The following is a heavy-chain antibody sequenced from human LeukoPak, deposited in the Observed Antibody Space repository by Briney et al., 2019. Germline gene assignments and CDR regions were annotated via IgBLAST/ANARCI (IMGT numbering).Heavy chain of an antibody. V-gene: IGHV3-43D*04. CDR2: ISWDGGST. J-gene: IGHJ6*04. D-gene: IGHD5-12*01. CDR1: GFTFYDYA. Sequence: TGGSLRLSCAASGFTFYDYAMHWVRQAPGKGLEWVSLISWDGGSTYYTDTVKGRITISRDNSRHTLYLQMNSLGAEGTALYYCAKDKEYSGFGPILSGYYYGMDVWGKGTTVTVSS. CDR3: AKDKEYSGFGPILSGYYYGMDV.